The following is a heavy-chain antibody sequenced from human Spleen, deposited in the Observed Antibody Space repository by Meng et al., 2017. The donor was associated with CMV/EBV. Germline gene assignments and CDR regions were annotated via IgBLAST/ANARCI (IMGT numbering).Heavy chain of an antibody. V-gene: IGHV4-34*01. J-gene: IGHJ4*02. D-gene: IGHD3-16*01. CDR2: INHSGST. CDR3: ARDLADFDYIWGSYDY. CDR1: GWSFSGYY. Sequence: YGWSFSGYYGSWIRQPPGKGLEWIGEINHSGSTNYNPSLKSRVTISVDTSKNQFSLKLSSVTAADTAVYYCARDLADFDYIWGSYDYWGQGALVTVSS.